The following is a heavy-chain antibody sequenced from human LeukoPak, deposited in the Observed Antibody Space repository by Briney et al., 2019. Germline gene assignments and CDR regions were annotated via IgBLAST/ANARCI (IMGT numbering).Heavy chain of an antibody. V-gene: IGHV1-2*02. D-gene: IGHD2-15*01. J-gene: IGHJ4*02. CDR3: ARGYCSGGSCYYPPFDY. CDR1: GYTFTVYY. Sequence: ASVKVSCKASGYTFTVYYMHWVRQAPGQGLEWMGWINPNSGGTNYAQKFQGRVTMTRDTSISTAYMELSRLRSDDTAVYYCARGYCSGGSCYYPPFDYWGQGTLVTVSS. CDR2: INPNSGGT.